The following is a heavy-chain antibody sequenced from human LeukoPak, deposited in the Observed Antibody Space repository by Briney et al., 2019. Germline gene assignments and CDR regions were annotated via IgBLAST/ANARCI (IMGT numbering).Heavy chain of an antibody. J-gene: IGHJ4*02. CDR3: ARDSRDYGDYVDY. D-gene: IGHD4-17*01. CDR2: ITAYNGNT. Sequence: ASVKVSCKASGYTLTNYGISWVRQAPGQGLEWMGWITAYNGNTKYAQKFQVRVTMTTDTSTSTAYMELRSLRSDDTAVYYCARDSRDYGDYVDYWGQGTLVTVSS. CDR1: GYTLTNYG. V-gene: IGHV1-18*01.